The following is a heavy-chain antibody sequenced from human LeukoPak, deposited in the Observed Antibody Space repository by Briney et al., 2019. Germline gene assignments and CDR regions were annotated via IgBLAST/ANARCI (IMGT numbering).Heavy chain of an antibody. Sequence: GASVKVSYKASGYTFTIYGISWVRQAPGQGLEWMGWISAYNGNTNYAQKLQGRVTMTTDTSTSTACMELRSLRSDDTAVYYCARGRQLVPNNWFDPWGQGTLVTVSS. D-gene: IGHD6-6*01. CDR2: ISAYNGNT. CDR1: GYTFTIYG. V-gene: IGHV1-18*01. J-gene: IGHJ5*02. CDR3: ARGRQLVPNNWFDP.